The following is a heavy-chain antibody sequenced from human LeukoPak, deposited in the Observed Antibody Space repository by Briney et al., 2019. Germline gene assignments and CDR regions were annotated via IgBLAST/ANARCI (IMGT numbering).Heavy chain of an antibody. CDR3: AKRHYDFWSGYQNQMYYFDY. Sequence: GESLRLSCAASGFTFSSYAMSWVRQAPEKGMEWVSSISGSGGTTYYADSVKGPFIISRDNSKNTLYLQMTSLRAEDTAVYYCAKRHYDFWSGYQNQMYYFDYWGQGALDTVSS. CDR2: ISGSGGTT. J-gene: IGHJ4*02. V-gene: IGHV3-23*01. CDR1: GFTFSSYA. D-gene: IGHD3-3*01.